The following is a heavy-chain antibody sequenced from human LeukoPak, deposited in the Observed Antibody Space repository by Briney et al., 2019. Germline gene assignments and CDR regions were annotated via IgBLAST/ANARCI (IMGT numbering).Heavy chain of an antibody. D-gene: IGHD3-22*01. J-gene: IGHJ4*02. CDR2: ISSSGSTI. CDR1: GFTFRSYE. Sequence: GGSLRLSCTASGFTFRSYEMNWVRQAPGKGLEWVSYISSSGSTICYADSVKGRFTISRDTAKNSLYLQMNSLRAEDTAVYYCARASYYYDSSGYYDWGQGTLVTVSS. CDR3: ARASYYYDSSGYYD. V-gene: IGHV3-48*03.